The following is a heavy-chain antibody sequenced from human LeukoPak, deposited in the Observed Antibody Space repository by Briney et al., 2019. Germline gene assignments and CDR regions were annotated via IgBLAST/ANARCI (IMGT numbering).Heavy chain of an antibody. CDR3: ASQLSVVPAAYAFDI. J-gene: IGHJ3*02. V-gene: IGHV1-69*13. CDR1: GGTFSSYA. Sequence: SVKVSCKASGGTFSSYAISWVRQASGQGLEWMGGIIPIFGTANYAQKFQGRVTITADESTSTAYMELSSLRSEDTAVYYCASQLSVVPAAYAFDIWGQGTMVTVSS. CDR2: IIPIFGTA. D-gene: IGHD2-2*01.